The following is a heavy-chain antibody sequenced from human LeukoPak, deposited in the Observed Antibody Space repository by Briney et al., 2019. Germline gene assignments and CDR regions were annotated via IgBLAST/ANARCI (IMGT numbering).Heavy chain of an antibody. D-gene: IGHD5-12*01. CDR2: INSDGSST. CDR1: GLTFSSYW. V-gene: IGHV3-74*01. J-gene: IGHJ3*02. CDR3: ARVLATIRAFDI. Sequence: PGGSLRLSCAASGLTFSSYWMPWVRQAPGKGLVWVSRINSDGSSTSYADSVKGRFTISRDNAKNTLYLQMNSRRAEGTAVYYCARVLATIRAFDIWGQGTMVTVSS.